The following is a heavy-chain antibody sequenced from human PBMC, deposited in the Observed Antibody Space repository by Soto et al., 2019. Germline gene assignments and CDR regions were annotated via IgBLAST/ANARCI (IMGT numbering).Heavy chain of an antibody. J-gene: IGHJ6*01. V-gene: IGHV4-31*03. CDR3: ARGGRRSPGMDV. CDR2: IYYSGST. Sequence: QVQLQESGPGLVKPSQTLSLTCTVSGGSISSGGYYWSWIRQHPGKGLEWIGYIYYSGSTYYNPYLKKRVTISVDTTKNQFYLDVSAVTAADTAVYYCARGGRRSPGMDVWGPGTTVTVSS. CDR1: GGSISSGGYY.